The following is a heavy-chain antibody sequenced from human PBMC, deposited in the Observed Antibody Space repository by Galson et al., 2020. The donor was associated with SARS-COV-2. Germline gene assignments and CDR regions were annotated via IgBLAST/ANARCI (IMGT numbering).Heavy chain of an antibody. J-gene: IGHJ6*02. Sequence: ETSETLSLTCAVYGGSFSGYYWSWIRQPPGKGLEWIGEINHSGSTNYNPSLKSRVTISVDTSKNQFSLKLSSVTAADTAVYYCARDRIAAATTGYYGMDVWGQGTTVTVSS. D-gene: IGHD6-13*01. CDR3: ARDRIAAATTGYYGMDV. V-gene: IGHV4-34*01. CDR1: GGSFSGYY. CDR2: INHSGST.